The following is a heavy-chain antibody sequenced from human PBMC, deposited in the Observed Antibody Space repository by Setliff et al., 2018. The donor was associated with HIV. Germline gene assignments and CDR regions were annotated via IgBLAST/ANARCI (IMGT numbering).Heavy chain of an antibody. CDR1: NGSFSGYF. CDR2: VNHGGET. D-gene: IGHD4-17*01. CDR3: ARVQMAYAAFDV. J-gene: IGHJ3*01. Sequence: SATLSLTCTVSNGSFSGYFWHWIRQAPGRGLEWIGAVNHGGETNYNPSLESRATISADTSKRQFALALSSVTAADTAVYYCARVQMAYAAFDVWGQGTMVTVSS. V-gene: IGHV4-34*01.